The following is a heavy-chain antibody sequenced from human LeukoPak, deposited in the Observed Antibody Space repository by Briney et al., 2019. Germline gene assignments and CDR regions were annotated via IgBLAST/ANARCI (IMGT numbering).Heavy chain of an antibody. CDR2: IKQDGSEK. V-gene: IGHV3-7*03. CDR3: AKGRGPAYYYGSGSPWHYMDV. J-gene: IGHJ6*03. Sequence: PGGSLRLSCAASGFTFSSYWMSWVRQAPGKGLEWVANIKQDGSEKYYVDSVKGRFTISRDNAKNSLYLQMNSLRAEDTAVYYCAKGRGPAYYYGSGSPWHYMDVWGKGTTVTVSS. D-gene: IGHD3-10*01. CDR1: GFTFSSYW.